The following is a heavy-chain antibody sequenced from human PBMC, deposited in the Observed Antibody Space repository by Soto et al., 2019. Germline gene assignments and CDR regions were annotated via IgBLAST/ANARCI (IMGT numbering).Heavy chain of an antibody. CDR2: IWYDGSNK. CDR3: AKKVPRSKPLDS. CDR1: GFTFSSYG. J-gene: IGHJ4*02. Sequence: GGSLRLSCAASGFTFSSYGMHWVRQAPGKGLEWVAIIWYDGSNKYYVDSVKGRFAISRDNSKNTLYLQMNSLRAEDTAVYYCAKKVPRSKPLDSWGQGALVTVSS. V-gene: IGHV3-33*06.